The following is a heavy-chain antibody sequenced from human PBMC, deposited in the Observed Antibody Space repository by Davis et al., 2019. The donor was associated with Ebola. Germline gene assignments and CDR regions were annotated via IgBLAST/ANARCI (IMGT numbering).Heavy chain of an antibody. CDR2: INPNSGGT. D-gene: IGHD3-10*01. V-gene: IGHV1-2*02. CDR3: ARAELLWFRSYGMDV. Sequence: ASVKVSCKASGYTFTGYYMHWVRQAPGQGLEWMGWINPNSGGTNYAQKFQGRVTMTRDTSTSTVYMELSSLRSEDTAVYYCARAELLWFRSYGMDVWGQGTTVTVSS. CDR1: GYTFTGYY. J-gene: IGHJ6*02.